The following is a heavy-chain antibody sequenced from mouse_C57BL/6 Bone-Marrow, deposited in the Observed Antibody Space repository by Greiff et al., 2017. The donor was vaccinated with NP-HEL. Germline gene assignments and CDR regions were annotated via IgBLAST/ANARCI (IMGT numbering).Heavy chain of an antibody. V-gene: IGHV1-18*01. CDR1: GYTFTDYN. J-gene: IGHJ1*03. CDR2: INPNNGGT. CDR3: ARNDYEGYWYFDV. D-gene: IGHD2-4*01. Sequence: EVQLVESGPELVKPGASVKIPCKASGYTFTDYNMDWVKQSHGKSLEWIGDINPNNGGTIYNQKFKGKATLTVDKSSSTAYMELRSLTSEDTAVYYCARNDYEGYWYFDVWGTGTTVTVSS.